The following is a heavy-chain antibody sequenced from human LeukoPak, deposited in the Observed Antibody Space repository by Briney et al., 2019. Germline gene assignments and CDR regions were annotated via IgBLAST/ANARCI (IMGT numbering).Heavy chain of an antibody. CDR1: GGSISRGSYY. Sequence: SETLSLTCTVSGGSISRGSYYWSWIRQPAGRGLEWIGRISTSGSTNYNPSLKSRVTISVDTSKNQFSLKLNSVTAADTAVYYCARGAAVAFDYWGQGTLATASS. J-gene: IGHJ4*02. D-gene: IGHD6-19*01. CDR3: ARGAAVAFDY. CDR2: ISTSGST. V-gene: IGHV4-61*02.